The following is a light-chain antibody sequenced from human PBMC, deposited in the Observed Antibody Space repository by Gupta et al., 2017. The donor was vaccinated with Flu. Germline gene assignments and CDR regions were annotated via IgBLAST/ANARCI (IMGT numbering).Light chain of an antibody. V-gene: IGLV1-44*01. J-gene: IGLJ2*01. Sequence: QFVLTQPPSASGTPGQRVTISCSGSSSNIGSNTVNWYQQLPGTAPRVLIYSDVLRPSGVPDRFSCSTSGTSASLAISGLQSDDEADYYCAEWEDGRKGWIFGGGTKLTVL. CDR1: SSNIGSNT. CDR3: AEWEDGRKGWI. CDR2: SDV.